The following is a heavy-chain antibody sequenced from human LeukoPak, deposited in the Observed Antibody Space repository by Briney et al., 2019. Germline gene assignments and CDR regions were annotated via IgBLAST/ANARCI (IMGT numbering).Heavy chain of an antibody. CDR3: TKGVYDTGKAFEY. V-gene: IGHV3-23*01. CDR2: ISASGDST. CDR1: GFTIRSYA. Sequence: SGGSLRLSCAASGFTIRSYAVSWVRQAPGKGLEWVSTISASGDSTFYTDSVKGRFTISRDNLKSTLDLEMKILRPEDTALYYCTKGVYDTGKAFEYWGQRTLLTVSS. J-gene: IGHJ4*02. D-gene: IGHD3-10*01.